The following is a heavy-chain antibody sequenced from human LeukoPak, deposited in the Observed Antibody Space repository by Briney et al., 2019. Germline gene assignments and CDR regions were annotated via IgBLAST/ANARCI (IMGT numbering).Heavy chain of an antibody. D-gene: IGHD5-18*01. Sequence: GRSLRLSCAASGFTFSSYGMHWVRQAPGKGLEWVAVIWYDGSNKYYADSVKGRFTISRDNSKNTLYLQMNSLRAEGTAVYYCARDPYSYGYFDYWGQGTLVTVSS. V-gene: IGHV3-33*01. J-gene: IGHJ4*02. CDR2: IWYDGSNK. CDR3: ARDPYSYGYFDY. CDR1: GFTFSSYG.